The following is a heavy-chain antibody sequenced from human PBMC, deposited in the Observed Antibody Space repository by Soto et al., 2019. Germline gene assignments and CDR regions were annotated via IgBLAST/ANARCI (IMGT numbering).Heavy chain of an antibody. V-gene: IGHV5-10-1*01. D-gene: IGHD6-6*01. J-gene: IGHJ6*02. CDR1: GYSFTSYW. CDR2: IDPSDSYT. CDR3: ARLVKSSSEYYYYYGMDV. Sequence: GESLKISCKGSGYSFTSYWISWVRQMPEKGLEWMGRIDPSDSYTNYSPSFQGHVTISADKSISTAYLQWSSLKASDTAMYYCARLVKSSSEYYYYYGMDVWGQGTTVTVSS.